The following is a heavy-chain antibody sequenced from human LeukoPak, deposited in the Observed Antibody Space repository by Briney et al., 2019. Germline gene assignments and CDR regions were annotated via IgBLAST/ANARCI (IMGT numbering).Heavy chain of an antibody. J-gene: IGHJ4*02. Sequence: GSLRLSCVASGFTFSTYGMHWVRQAPGKGLEWVAVIWYDGSKTYYAESVKGRFTISRDNSKSTLYLQMSSLRAEDTAVYYCARVPHGDYFDYWGQGTLVTVPS. CDR3: ARVPHGDYFDY. CDR2: IWYDGSKT. CDR1: GFTFSTYG. V-gene: IGHV3-33*01. D-gene: IGHD4-17*01.